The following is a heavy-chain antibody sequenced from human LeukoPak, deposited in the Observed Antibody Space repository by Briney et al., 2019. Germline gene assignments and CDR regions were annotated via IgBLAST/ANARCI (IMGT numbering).Heavy chain of an antibody. CDR3: AKTRAIAVAGEFDY. V-gene: IGHV3-30*04. CDR2: ISYDGSNK. D-gene: IGHD6-19*01. Sequence: GGSLRLSCAASGFTFSSYAMHWVRQAPGKGLEWVAVISYDGSNKYYADSVKGRFTISRDNSKNTLYLQMNSPRAEDTAVYYCAKTRAIAVAGEFDYWGQGTLVTVSS. CDR1: GFTFSSYA. J-gene: IGHJ4*02.